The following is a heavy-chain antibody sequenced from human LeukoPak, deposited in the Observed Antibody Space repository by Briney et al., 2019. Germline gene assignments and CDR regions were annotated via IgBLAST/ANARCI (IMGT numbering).Heavy chain of an antibody. J-gene: IGHJ5*02. V-gene: IGHV3-23*01. D-gene: IGHD6-19*01. CDR3: ARGSSGWFDDNWFDP. CDR1: GFTFSNYA. CDR2: ISASGVST. Sequence: GGSLRLSCAASGFTFSNYAMSWVRQAPGKGLEWVSTISASGVSTYYADSVKGRFTISRDNSKNTLFLQMNSLRAEDTAVHSCARGSSGWFDDNWFDPWGQGTLVTVSS.